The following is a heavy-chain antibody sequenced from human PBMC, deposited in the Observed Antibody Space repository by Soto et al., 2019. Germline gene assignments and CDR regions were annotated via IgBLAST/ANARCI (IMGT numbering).Heavy chain of an antibody. Sequence: EVQLLESGGGLVQPGGSLRLSCAASGFIFNSYDMSWVRQAPGKGLEWVSTLTSTGGTYYADSVKGRFPISRDNSKNTLYLQMNNLRAEDTAVYYCAKDGDLYSGYFDCWGQGTLVTVSS. J-gene: IGHJ4*02. V-gene: IGHV3-23*01. CDR1: GFIFNSYD. CDR2: LTSTGGT. CDR3: AKDGDLYSGYFDC. D-gene: IGHD3-10*01.